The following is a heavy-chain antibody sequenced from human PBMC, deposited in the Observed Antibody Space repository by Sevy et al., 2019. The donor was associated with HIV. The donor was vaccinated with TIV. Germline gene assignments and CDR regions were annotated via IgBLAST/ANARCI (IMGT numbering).Heavy chain of an antibody. CDR2: INQEGSKA. CDR3: ARAIAAADAS. CDR1: GFSISTYW. J-gene: IGHJ5*02. V-gene: IGHV3-7*03. Sequence: GGSLRLSCAASGFSISTYWMLWVRQSPGKGLEFVANINQEGSKAFYMGSVKGRFTISRDNARNSLYLQMNSLGAEDTAVYYCARAIAAADASWGQGTLVTVSS. D-gene: IGHD6-13*01.